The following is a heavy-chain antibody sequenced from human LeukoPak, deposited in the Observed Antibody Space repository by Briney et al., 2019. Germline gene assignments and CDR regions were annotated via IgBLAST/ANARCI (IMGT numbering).Heavy chain of an antibody. J-gene: IGHJ4*02. V-gene: IGHV1-69*04. CDR2: IIPILGIA. Sequence: SVKVSCKASGGTFSSYAISWGRPAPGQGLEWVGRIIPILGIANYAQKFQGRVTITADKSTSTAYMELSSVRSEDTAVYYCARMLTTAADIDYWGQGTLVTVSS. CDR1: GGTFSSYA. CDR3: ARMLTTAADIDY. D-gene: IGHD4-11*01.